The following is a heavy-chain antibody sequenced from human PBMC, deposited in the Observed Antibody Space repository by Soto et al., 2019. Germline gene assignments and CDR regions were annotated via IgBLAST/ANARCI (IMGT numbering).Heavy chain of an antibody. J-gene: IGHJ4*02. V-gene: IGHV4-30-4*01. CDR2: TYPSGST. Sequence: PSETLSLTCTVSRGFISNGDYHWSWIRQPPGKGLEWIGYTYPSGSTYYNASLRSRVTISIDASKNQFSLKLNSVTAADTAVYYCAREGGYDTPHGCWGQGTLATV. D-gene: IGHD5-12*01. CDR3: AREGGYDTPHGC. CDR1: RGFISNGDYH.